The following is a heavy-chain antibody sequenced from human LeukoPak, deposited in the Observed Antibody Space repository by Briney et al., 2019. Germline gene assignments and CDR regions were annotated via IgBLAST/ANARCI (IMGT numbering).Heavy chain of an antibody. J-gene: IGHJ4*02. D-gene: IGHD4-11*01. CDR3: ARAVPSRQSIDY. Sequence: GSSLRLSCAASGFTFSTYAMHGVRQAPGKGLDWVAVVSFRGPDKFYADSVKGRLTISRDNSKNTLYLQMNSLIPEDPAVYYCARAVPSRQSIDYGGEGTLVTVSS. CDR1: GFTFSTYA. CDR2: VSFRGPDK. V-gene: IGHV3-30*04.